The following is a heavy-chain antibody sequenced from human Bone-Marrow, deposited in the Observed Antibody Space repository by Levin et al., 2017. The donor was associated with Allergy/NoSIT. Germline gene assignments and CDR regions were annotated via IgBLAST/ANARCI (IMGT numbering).Heavy chain of an antibody. CDR2: ISYDGSNK. J-gene: IGHJ4*02. Sequence: GESLKISCAASGFTFSSYGMHWVRQAPGKGLEWVAVISYDGSNKYYADSVKGRFTISRDNSKNTLYLQMNSLRAEDTAVYYCAKIPYYYDSSGDYAFDYWGQGTLVTVSS. CDR1: GFTFSSYG. D-gene: IGHD3-22*01. V-gene: IGHV3-30*18. CDR3: AKIPYYYDSSGDYAFDY.